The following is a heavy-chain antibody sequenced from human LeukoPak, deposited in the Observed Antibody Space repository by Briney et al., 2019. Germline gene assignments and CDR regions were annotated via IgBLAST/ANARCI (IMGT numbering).Heavy chain of an antibody. CDR3: ARAHYYDSSGYDY. V-gene: IGHV4-59*01. CDR1: GGSISSYY. Sequence: SETLSLTCTVSGGSISSYYWSWIRQPPGKGLEWIGYLYYSGSTNYNPSLKSRVTISVDTSKNQFSLKLSSVTAADTAVYYCARAHYYDSSGYDYWGQGTLVTVSS. D-gene: IGHD3-22*01. CDR2: LYYSGST. J-gene: IGHJ4*02.